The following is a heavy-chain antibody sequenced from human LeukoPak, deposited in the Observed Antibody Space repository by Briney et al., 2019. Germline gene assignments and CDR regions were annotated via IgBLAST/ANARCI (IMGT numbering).Heavy chain of an antibody. Sequence: PSETLSLTCAVYGGSFSGHFWKWIRQPPGKGLEWIGEINHGGGTNYNPSLKNRVTISVDTSKKQFSLKLSSVTAADTAVSYCARGGTMVRGVIPREYWGQGTLVTVSS. J-gene: IGHJ4*02. D-gene: IGHD3-10*01. CDR3: ARGGTMVRGVIPREY. V-gene: IGHV4-34*01. CDR2: INHGGGT. CDR1: GGSFSGHF.